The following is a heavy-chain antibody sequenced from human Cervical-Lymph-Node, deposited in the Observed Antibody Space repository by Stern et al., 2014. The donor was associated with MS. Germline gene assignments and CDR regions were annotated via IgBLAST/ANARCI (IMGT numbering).Heavy chain of an antibody. CDR2: IYWGGAK. D-gene: IGHD6-6*01. Sequence: QVTLRESGPTLVKPTQTLTLNCTFSGFSLSTSGVGVGWIRQPPGKALEWLAIIYWGGAKSYRPSLKRMLTITKGTYPHHVVLPLTNMYPWDTATYYCAREYSSSSYYFDYWGLGTLVTVSS. V-gene: IGHV2-5*09. CDR3: AREYSSSSYYFDY. J-gene: IGHJ4*02. CDR1: GFSLSTSGVG.